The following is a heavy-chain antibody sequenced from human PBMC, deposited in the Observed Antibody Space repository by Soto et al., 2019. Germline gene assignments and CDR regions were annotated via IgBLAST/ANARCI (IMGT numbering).Heavy chain of an antibody. CDR2: TRNKANSYTT. CDR1: GFTFSDHY. Sequence: GGSLRLSCAASGFTFSDHYMDWVRQAPGKGLEWVGRTRNKANSYTTEYAASVKGRFTISRDDSKNSLYLQMNSLKTEDTAVYYCARVKGRQQLVSHWGQGTLVTVSS. D-gene: IGHD6-13*01. J-gene: IGHJ4*02. V-gene: IGHV3-72*01. CDR3: ARVKGRQQLVSH.